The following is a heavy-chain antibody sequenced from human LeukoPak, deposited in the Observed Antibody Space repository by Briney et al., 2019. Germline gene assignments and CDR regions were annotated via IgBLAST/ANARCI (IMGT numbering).Heavy chain of an antibody. V-gene: IGHV4-61*02. J-gene: IGHJ4*02. CDR1: GGSISSGSYY. CDR2: IYTSGST. Sequence: SQTLSLTCTVSGGSISSGSYYWSWIRQPAGKGLEWIGRIYTSGSTNYNPSLKSRVTISVDASKNQFSLKLSSVTAADTAVYYCARLGGGWYVYFDYWGQGTLVTVSS. D-gene: IGHD6-19*01. CDR3: ARLGGGWYVYFDY.